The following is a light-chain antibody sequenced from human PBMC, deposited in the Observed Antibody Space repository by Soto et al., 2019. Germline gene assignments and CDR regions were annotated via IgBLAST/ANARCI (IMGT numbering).Light chain of an antibody. CDR3: SSYTSSSTRV. V-gene: IGLV2-14*01. CDR1: SSDVGGYNY. J-gene: IGLJ1*01. Sequence: QSALTQPASVSGSPGQSITISCTGTSSDVGGYNYVSWYQQHPDKAPKLMIYDVSNRPSGVYNRFSGSKSGNTASLTISGLQAEDEADYYCSSYTSSSTRVFGTGTKVTVL. CDR2: DVS.